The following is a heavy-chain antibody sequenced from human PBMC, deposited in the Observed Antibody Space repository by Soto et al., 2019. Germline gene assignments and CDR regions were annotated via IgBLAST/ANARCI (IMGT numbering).Heavy chain of an antibody. Sequence: SETLSLTCTVSGGSISYYYWSWIRQPPGKGLEYIGYIYYSGSTNYNPSLKSRVTMSVDTSKNQFSLRLSSVTAADTAVYYCARVRERWFTYWYFDLWGRGTLVTAPQ. V-gene: IGHV4-59*01. CDR3: ARVRERWFTYWYFDL. D-gene: IGHD1-26*01. CDR1: GGSISYYY. J-gene: IGHJ2*01. CDR2: IYYSGST.